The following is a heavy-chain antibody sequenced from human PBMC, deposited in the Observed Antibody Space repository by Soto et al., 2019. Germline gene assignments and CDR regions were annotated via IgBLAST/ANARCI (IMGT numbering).Heavy chain of an antibody. J-gene: IGHJ4*02. V-gene: IGHV1-8*01. Sequence: ASVKVSCKASGYTLTSYDINWVRQATGQGLEWMGWMNPNSGNTGYAQKFQGRGTMTRKTSISTAYMELSSLRSEDTAVYYCARGNDSSSSYYFDYWGQGTMVTVSS. CDR2: MNPNSGNT. D-gene: IGHD6-6*01. CDR3: ARGNDSSSSYYFDY. CDR1: GYTLTSYD.